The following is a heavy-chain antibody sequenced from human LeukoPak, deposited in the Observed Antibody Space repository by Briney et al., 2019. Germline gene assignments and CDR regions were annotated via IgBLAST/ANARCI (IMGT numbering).Heavy chain of an antibody. V-gene: IGHV3-48*03. CDR3: ARDSLNPYYYYMDV. CDR1: GFTFSSYE. CDR2: ISSSGSTI. Sequence: GGSLRLSCAASGFTFSSYEMNWVRQAPGKGLEWVSYISSSGSTIYYADSVKGRFTISRDNAKYSLYLQMNSLRAEDTAVYYCARDSLNPYYYYMDVWGKGTTVTISS. J-gene: IGHJ6*03.